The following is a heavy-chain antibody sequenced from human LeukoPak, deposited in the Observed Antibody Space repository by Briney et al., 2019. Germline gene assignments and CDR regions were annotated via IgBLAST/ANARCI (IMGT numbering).Heavy chain of an antibody. J-gene: IGHJ4*02. Sequence: LRLSCAASGFTFSSYAMSWIRQHPGKGLECIGYIYYSGSTYYNPSLKSRVTISVDTSKNQFSLKLSSVTAADTAVYYCARGVEMATIYDSWGQGTLVTVSS. CDR2: IYYSGST. CDR1: GFTFSSYA. D-gene: IGHD5-24*01. V-gene: IGHV4-31*02. CDR3: ARGVEMATIYDS.